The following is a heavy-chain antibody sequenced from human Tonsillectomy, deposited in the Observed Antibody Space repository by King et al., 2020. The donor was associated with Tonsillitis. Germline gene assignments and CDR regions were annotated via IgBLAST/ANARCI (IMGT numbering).Heavy chain of an antibody. CDR3: ARGYGDYPYYFDF. CDR2: INHSGST. D-gene: IGHD4-17*01. Sequence: VQLQQWGVGLLKPSETLSLTCAVYSGSFSGYYWSWIRQPPGKGLEWIGEINHSGSTNYNPSLKSRVTISVDTSKNQFSLKLSSVTAADTAVYYCARGYGDYPYYFDFWGQGTLVTVSS. CDR1: SGSFSGYY. J-gene: IGHJ4*02. V-gene: IGHV4-34*01.